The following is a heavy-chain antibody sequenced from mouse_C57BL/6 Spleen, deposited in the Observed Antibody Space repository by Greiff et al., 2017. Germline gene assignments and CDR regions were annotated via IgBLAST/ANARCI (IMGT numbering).Heavy chain of an antibody. D-gene: IGHD2-4*01. J-gene: IGHJ2*01. Sequence: EVQLQQSGGGLVQPGGSMKLSCAASGFTFSDAWMDWVRQSPEKGLEWVAEIRNKANNHATYYAESVKGRFTISRDDSKSSVYLQMNSLRAEDTGIYYCTRDYDYGFDYWGQGTTLTVSS. CDR2: IRNKANNHAT. CDR1: GFTFSDAW. V-gene: IGHV6-6*01. CDR3: TRDYDYGFDY.